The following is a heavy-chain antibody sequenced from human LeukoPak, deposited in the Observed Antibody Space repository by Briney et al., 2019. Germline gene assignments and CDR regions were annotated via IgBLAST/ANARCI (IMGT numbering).Heavy chain of an antibody. Sequence: SGTLSLTCAVSGGSISSSNWWSWVRQPPGKGLEWIGEIYHSGSTNYNPSLKSRVTISVDTSKNQFSLKLSSVTAADTAVYYCARIVVVVAATREFSDYWGQGTLVTVSS. V-gene: IGHV4-4*02. CDR2: IYHSGST. CDR3: ARIVVVVAATREFSDY. D-gene: IGHD2-15*01. CDR1: GGSISSSNW. J-gene: IGHJ4*02.